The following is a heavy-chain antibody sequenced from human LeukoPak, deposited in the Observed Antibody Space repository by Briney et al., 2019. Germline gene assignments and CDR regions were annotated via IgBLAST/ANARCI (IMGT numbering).Heavy chain of an antibody. CDR1: EFTFSNYV. J-gene: IGHJ3*02. Sequence: GRSLRLSCAASEFTFSNYVMHWVRQAPGKGLEWVAVISYDGSDKYYADSVKGRLTISRDNSKNTLYLQMNSLRAEDTAVYYCAKDRGSGWTYAFDIWGPGTMVTVSS. CDR3: AKDRGSGWTYAFDI. CDR2: ISYDGSDK. V-gene: IGHV3-30*18. D-gene: IGHD6-25*01.